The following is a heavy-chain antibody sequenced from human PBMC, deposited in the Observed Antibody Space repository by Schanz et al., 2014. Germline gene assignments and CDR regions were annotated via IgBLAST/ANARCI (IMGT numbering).Heavy chain of an antibody. D-gene: IGHD3-22*01. CDR2: IIPIHGIV. J-gene: IGHJ5*02. V-gene: IGHV1-69*09. CDR1: GYTLSAYS. Sequence: QVQLVQSGTQVKKPGASVKVSCKASGYTLSAYSLHWVRQAPGQGLEWMGRIIPIHGIVNYAQRFQDRVRITADKTTSTAYMELSSLRSEDTAVYYCAREVGLYDRGWFDPWGQGTLVTVSS. CDR3: AREVGLYDRGWFDP.